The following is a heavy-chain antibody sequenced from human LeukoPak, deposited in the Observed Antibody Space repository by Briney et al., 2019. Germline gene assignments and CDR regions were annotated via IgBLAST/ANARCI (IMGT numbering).Heavy chain of an antibody. CDR2: IIPMFGIA. Sequence: SVKVSCKASGRTFSRYAISWVRQAPGQGREWMGGIIPMFGIANYAQKFQGRVTITADESTSTAYMELSSLRSEDTAVYYCARDRPYTGGWRGFDYWGQGTLVTVSS. CDR1: GRTFSRYA. V-gene: IGHV1-69*01. CDR3: ARDRPYTGGWRGFDY. J-gene: IGHJ4*02. D-gene: IGHD5-18*01.